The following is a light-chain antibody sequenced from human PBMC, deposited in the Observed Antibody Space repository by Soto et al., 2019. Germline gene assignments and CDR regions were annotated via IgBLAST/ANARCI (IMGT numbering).Light chain of an antibody. J-gene: IGKJ4*01. CDR3: QQRSKWVT. CDR2: NDS. CDR1: QSITRY. Sequence: DIQMTQSPSSLSASIGDSVTITCRASQSITRYINWYHQKPGKAPNLLIFNDSTLKSGVPSRFSGSGSGTDFTLTISSLEPEDFGIYYCQQRSKWVTFGRGTKVDIK. V-gene: IGKV1-39*01.